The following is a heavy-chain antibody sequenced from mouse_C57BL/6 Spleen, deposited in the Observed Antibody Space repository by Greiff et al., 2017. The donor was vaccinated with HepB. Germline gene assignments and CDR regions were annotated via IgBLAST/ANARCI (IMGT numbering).Heavy chain of an antibody. Sequence: EVMLVESGGGLVKPGGSLKLSCAASGFTFSDYGMHWVRQAPEKGLEWVAYISSGSSTIYYADTVKGRFTISRDNAKNTLFLQMTSLRSEDTAMYYCARDYYYGSKYWYFDVWGTGTTVTVSS. CDR3: ARDYYYGSKYWYFDV. J-gene: IGHJ1*03. CDR2: ISSGSSTI. V-gene: IGHV5-17*01. CDR1: GFTFSDYG. D-gene: IGHD1-1*01.